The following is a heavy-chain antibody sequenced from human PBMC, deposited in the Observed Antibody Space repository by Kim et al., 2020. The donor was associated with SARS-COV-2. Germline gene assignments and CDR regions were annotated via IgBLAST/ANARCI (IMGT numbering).Heavy chain of an antibody. J-gene: IGHJ6*02. D-gene: IGHD3-3*01. Sequence: SETLSLTCAVYGGYFSAYSWIWIRQAPGKGLEWIGEVNHSGITKYHPSLKSRVTISVDTSKNQFSLKLPSVTAADTAVFYCARGRAGVVPSTILGLGPYYYYYAMDVWGQGTTVTVS. V-gene: IGHV4-34*01. CDR2: VNHSGIT. CDR1: GGYFSAYS. CDR3: ARGRAGVVPSTILGLGPYYYYYAMDV.